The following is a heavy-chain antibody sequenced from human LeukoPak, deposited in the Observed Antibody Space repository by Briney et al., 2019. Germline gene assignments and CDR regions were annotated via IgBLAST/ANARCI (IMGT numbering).Heavy chain of an antibody. D-gene: IGHD3-3*01. V-gene: IGHV1-2*02. CDR2: INPNSGGT. J-gene: IGHJ6*03. Sequence: ASVKVSCKASGYTFTGYYMHWVRQAPGQGLEWMGWINPNSGGTNYAQKFQGRVTMTRDTSISTAYMELSRLRSDDTAVYYCARDRRITIFGVVIDGDYYYYYMDVWGKGTTVTVSS. CDR3: ARDRRITIFGVVIDGDYYYYYMDV. CDR1: GYTFTGYY.